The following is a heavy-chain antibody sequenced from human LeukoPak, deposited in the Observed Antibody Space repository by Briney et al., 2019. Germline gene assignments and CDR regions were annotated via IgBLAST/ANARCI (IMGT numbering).Heavy chain of an antibody. CDR2: IYYSGST. CDR1: GGSISSSSYY. CDR3: ARHLGRDGYNFDY. D-gene: IGHD5-24*01. Sequence: SETLSLTCTVSGGSISSSSYYWGWIRQPPGKGLEWIGSIYYSGSTYYNPSLKSRVTISVDTSKNQFSLKLSSVTAADTAVYYCARHLGRDGYNFDYWGQGTLVTVSS. V-gene: IGHV4-39*01. J-gene: IGHJ4*02.